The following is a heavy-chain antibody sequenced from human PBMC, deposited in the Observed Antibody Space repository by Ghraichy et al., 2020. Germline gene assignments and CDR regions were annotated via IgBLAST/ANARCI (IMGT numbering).Heavy chain of an antibody. CDR1: GFTFSDYY. CDR2: ISSSGSTI. V-gene: IGHV3-11*01. J-gene: IGHJ4*02. CDR3: ARGSGRWLAPRAFNY. Sequence: GGSLRLSCAASGFTFSDYYMSWIRQAPGKGLEWVSYISSSGSTIYYADSVKSRLTISRDNAKNSLYLQMNSLRAEDTAVYYCARGSGRWLAPRAFNYWGQGTLVTVSS. D-gene: IGHD6-19*01.